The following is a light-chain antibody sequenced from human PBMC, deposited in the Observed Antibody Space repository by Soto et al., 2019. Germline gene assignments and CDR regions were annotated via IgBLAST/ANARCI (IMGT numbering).Light chain of an antibody. CDR2: EVS. Sequence: QSALTQPASVSGSPGQSITISCTGTSSDVGGYNYVSWYKQHPGKAPKLMIYEVSNRPSGVSNRFSGSKSGNTASLTISGLQAEDEADYYCSSYTSKSTLVVFGGGTKLTVL. CDR1: SSDVGGYNY. V-gene: IGLV2-14*01. J-gene: IGLJ2*01. CDR3: SSYTSKSTLVV.